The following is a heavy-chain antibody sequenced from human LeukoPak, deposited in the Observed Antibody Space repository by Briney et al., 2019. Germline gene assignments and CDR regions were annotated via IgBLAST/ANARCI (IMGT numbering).Heavy chain of an antibody. D-gene: IGHD4-23*01. CDR3: ASLLAVVTSYYYYGMDV. J-gene: IGHJ6*02. CDR1: GGSISSPSYY. V-gene: IGHV4-39*01. Sequence: PSQTLSLTCTVSGGSISSPSYYWGWKRQPPGKGLEGIGAIYYSGSTYFNPSLKSRVTISIDTSKNQFSLKLSSVTAADTAVYYCASLLAVVTSYYYYGMDVWGQGTTVTVSS. CDR2: IYYSGST.